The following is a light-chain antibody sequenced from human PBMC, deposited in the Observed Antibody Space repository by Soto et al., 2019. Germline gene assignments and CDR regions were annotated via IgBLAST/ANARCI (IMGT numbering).Light chain of an antibody. CDR1: QSVSNNY. Sequence: EIVLTPSPGTLSLSPLERANLSFSSSQSVSNNYLSWYQQKPGQAPRLLIYGASNRATGIPDRFSGSGSGTAFTLTIRRLEPEDFAVYYCKQYGSSGKFGQGTKVAIK. CDR3: KQYGSSGK. CDR2: GAS. J-gene: IGKJ1*01. V-gene: IGKV3-20*01.